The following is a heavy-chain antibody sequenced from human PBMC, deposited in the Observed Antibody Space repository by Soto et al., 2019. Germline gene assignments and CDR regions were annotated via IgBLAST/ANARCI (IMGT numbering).Heavy chain of an antibody. D-gene: IGHD3-3*01. CDR2: INPNSGGT. J-gene: IGHJ5*02. CDR1: GYTFTGYY. Sequence: QVQLVQSGAEVKKPGASVKVSCKASGYTFTGYYMHWVRQAPGQGLEWVGWINPNSGGTSYDQKFQGWGTMSRDTSISTAYMELSRLRSGDTAVYYCARGGPTLFGVVITPVYWFDPWGQGSLVTVSS. CDR3: ARGGPTLFGVVITPVYWFDP. V-gene: IGHV1-2*04.